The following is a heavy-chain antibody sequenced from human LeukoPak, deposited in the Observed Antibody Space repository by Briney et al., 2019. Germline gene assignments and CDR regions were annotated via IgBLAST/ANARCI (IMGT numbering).Heavy chain of an antibody. Sequence: ASVKVSCKVSGYTLTELSMHWVRQAPGKGLGWMGGFDPEDGETIYAQKFQGRVTMTEDTSTDTAYMELSSLRSEDTAVYYCAKVTYYYDSSGYYFDAFDIWGQGTMVTVSS. CDR2: FDPEDGET. D-gene: IGHD3-22*01. V-gene: IGHV1-24*01. CDR3: AKVTYYYDSSGYYFDAFDI. J-gene: IGHJ3*02. CDR1: GYTLTELS.